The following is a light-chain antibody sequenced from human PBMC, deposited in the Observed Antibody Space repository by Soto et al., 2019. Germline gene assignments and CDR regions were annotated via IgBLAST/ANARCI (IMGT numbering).Light chain of an antibody. V-gene: IGKV1-27*01. J-gene: IGKJ1*01. Sequence: DIQMTQSPSSLSASVGDRVTITCRARQGISNYLAWYQQRPGKVPKLLIYAASTLQSGVPSRFSGSGSGTDFNLTISSLQPEDVATYYCQKYNSAQATFGQGTKVEIK. CDR1: QGISNY. CDR2: AAS. CDR3: QKYNSAQAT.